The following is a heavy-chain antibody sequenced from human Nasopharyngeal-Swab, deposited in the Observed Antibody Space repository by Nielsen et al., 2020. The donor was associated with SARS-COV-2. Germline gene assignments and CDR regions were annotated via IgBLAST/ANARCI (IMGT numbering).Heavy chain of an antibody. J-gene: IGHJ6*03. Sequence: GESLKISCAASGFTFSSYGMHWVRQAPGKGLEWVAFIRYDGSNKYYADSVKGRFTISRDNSKNTLYLQMNSLRAEDTAVYYYAKDRNIVVVIAFYYMDVWGKGTTVTVSS. D-gene: IGHD2-21*01. V-gene: IGHV3-30*02. CDR2: IRYDGSNK. CDR3: AKDRNIVVVIAFYYMDV. CDR1: GFTFSSYG.